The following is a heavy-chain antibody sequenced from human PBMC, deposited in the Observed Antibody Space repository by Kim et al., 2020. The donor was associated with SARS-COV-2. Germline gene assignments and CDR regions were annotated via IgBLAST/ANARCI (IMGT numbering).Heavy chain of an antibody. V-gene: IGHV1-58*01. CDR3: AARDYGWLGFDP. D-gene: IGHD4-17*01. J-gene: IGHJ5*02. Sequence: NYAQKFQERVTITRDMSTSTAYMELSSLRSEDTAVYYCAARDYGWLGFDPWGQGTLFTVSS.